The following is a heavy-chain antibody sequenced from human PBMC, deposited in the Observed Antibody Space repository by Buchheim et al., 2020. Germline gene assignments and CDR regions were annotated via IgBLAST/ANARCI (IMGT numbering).Heavy chain of an antibody. CDR1: GYSFTDYW. V-gene: IGHV5-51*01. CDR2: IYPRDSDI. CDR3: VRGSGYCSSTRCYLFDY. J-gene: IGHJ4*02. Sequence: EVQLVQSGAEVKKPGGSLKISCKGSGYSFTDYWIGWVRQMPGKGLEWMALIYPRDSDIRYSPSFQGQVTISADKSISSAYLQWSSLKASDTAMYYCVRGSGYCSSTRCYLFDYWGQGSL. D-gene: IGHD2-2*01.